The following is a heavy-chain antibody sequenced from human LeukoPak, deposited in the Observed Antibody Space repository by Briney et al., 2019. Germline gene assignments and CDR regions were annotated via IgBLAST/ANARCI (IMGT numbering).Heavy chain of an antibody. CDR3: ARGYYHAFDI. V-gene: IGHV3-11*01. J-gene: IGHJ3*02. Sequence: GGSLRLSCVVSGFTFSDYYMFWIRQAPGKRLEWLSYISSSGARIYSADSVKDRFTSSRDNAKNSLSLQLNSLRAEDTAMYFCARGYYHAFDIRGQGTMVTVSS. CDR1: GFTFSDYY. CDR2: ISSSGARI. D-gene: IGHD2/OR15-2a*01.